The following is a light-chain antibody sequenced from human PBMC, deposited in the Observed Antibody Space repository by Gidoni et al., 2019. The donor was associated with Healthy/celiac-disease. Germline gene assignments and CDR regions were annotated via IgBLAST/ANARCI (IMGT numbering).Light chain of an antibody. CDR3: QQLNNYRLT. Sequence: DIQLTQSPSFLSASVGDRVTITCRASNVISSYLAWYQQKPGNAPKLLIYAASNLQSGVPSRFSGSGSGTEVTLTISSLEPEDVATYYCQQLNNYRLTFGGGTKVEIK. V-gene: IGKV1-9*01. CDR1: NVISSY. J-gene: IGKJ4*01. CDR2: AAS.